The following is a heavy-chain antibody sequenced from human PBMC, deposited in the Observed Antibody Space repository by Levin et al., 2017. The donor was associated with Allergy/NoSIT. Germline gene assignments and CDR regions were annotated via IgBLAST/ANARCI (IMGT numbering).Heavy chain of an antibody. J-gene: IGHJ4*02. D-gene: IGHD3-10*01. Sequence: GESLKISCTASGFTFGDYAITWFRQAPGKGLEWVGLIKSKAYGGTTEYAASVKGRFTISRDDSKSVAYLQMNSLKTEDTAVYYCTRFGPYYHESSSYSTSFDYWGQGTLVTVSS. V-gene: IGHV3-49*03. CDR1: GFTFGDYA. CDR3: TRFGPYYHESSSYSTSFDY. CDR2: IKSKAYGGTT.